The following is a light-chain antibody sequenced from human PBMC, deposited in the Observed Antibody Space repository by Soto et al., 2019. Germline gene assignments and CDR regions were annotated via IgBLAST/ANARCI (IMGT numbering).Light chain of an antibody. CDR3: QHYGTSPPLFT. CDR1: QSVSSGY. V-gene: IGKV3-20*01. J-gene: IGKJ3*01. CDR2: GAS. Sequence: EIVLTQSPGTLSLSPGQRAILSCRASQSVSSGYLAWYQQKPGQAPRLLIYGASSRATGIPDRFSGSGSGTDVTLTISRLEPEDFAVYLCQHYGTSPPLFTFGPGTKVDVK.